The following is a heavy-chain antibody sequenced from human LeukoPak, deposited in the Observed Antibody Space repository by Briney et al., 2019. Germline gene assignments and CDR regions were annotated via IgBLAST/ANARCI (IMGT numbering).Heavy chain of an antibody. D-gene: IGHD1-14*01. CDR2: IIPIFGTA. J-gene: IGHJ1*01. V-gene: IGHV1-69*01. CDR3: ARDSSEFRNLIPY. CDR1: GGTFSSYA. Sequence: SVKVSCKASGGTFSSYAISWVRQAPGQGLEWMGGIIPIFGTANYAQKFQGRVTITADESTSTAYMELSSLRSEDTAVYYCARDSSEFRNLIPYWGQGTLVTVSS.